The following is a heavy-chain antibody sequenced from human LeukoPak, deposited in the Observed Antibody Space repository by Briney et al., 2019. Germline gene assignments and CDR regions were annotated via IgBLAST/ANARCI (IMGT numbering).Heavy chain of an antibody. Sequence: AGSLRLSCAASGFTFSDYYMNWIRQAPGKGLEWVSYISSRGSTIYYADSVKGRFTISRDSAKNSLYLQMNSLRGEDTAVYYCASGYYDSGGYPPYFDYWGQGTLVTVSS. CDR2: ISSRGSTI. V-gene: IGHV3-11*04. CDR1: GFTFSDYY. CDR3: ASGYYDSGGYPPYFDY. J-gene: IGHJ4*02. D-gene: IGHD3-22*01.